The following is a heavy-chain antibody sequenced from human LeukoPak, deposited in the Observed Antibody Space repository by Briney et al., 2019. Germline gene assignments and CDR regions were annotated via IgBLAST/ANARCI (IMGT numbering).Heavy chain of an antibody. V-gene: IGHV4-31*03. J-gene: IGHJ4*02. CDR1: GGSISSGGYY. Sequence: SETLSLTCTVSGGSISSGGYYWSWIRQHPGKGLEWIGYIYYSGSTYYNPSLKSRVTISVDRSKNQFSLKLSSVTAADTAVYYCARVSIGNYDFWSGSLRAFDYWGQGTLVTVSS. CDR3: ARVSIGNYDFWSGSLRAFDY. CDR2: IYYSGST. D-gene: IGHD3-3*01.